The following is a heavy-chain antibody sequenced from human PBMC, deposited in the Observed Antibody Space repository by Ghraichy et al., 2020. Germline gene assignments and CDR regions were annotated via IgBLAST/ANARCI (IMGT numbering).Heavy chain of an antibody. J-gene: IGHJ6*02. CDR2: ISSSGSTI. V-gene: IGHV3-11*04. CDR3: ARVGRLQYPYYYFYYGMDV. CDR1: GFTFSDYY. Sequence: GGSLRLSCAASGFTFSDYYMSWIRQAPGKGLEWVSYISSSGSTIYYADSVKGRFTISRDNAKNSLYLQMNSLRAEDTAVYYCARVGRLQYPYYYFYYGMDVWGQGTTVTVSS. D-gene: IGHD4-11*01.